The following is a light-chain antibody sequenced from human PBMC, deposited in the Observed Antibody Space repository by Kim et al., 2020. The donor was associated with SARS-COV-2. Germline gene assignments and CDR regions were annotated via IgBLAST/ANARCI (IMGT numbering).Light chain of an antibody. Sequence: GQSITISCTGTYNDVGGYNYVSWYQQHPGKAPKLLLYGVTERPSGVPDRFSGSKSGSTASLTISGLQAEDEADYYCCSYAGNYPLLFGGGTQLTVL. V-gene: IGLV2-11*03. CDR3: CSYAGNYPLL. CDR2: GVT. CDR1: YNDVGGYNY. J-gene: IGLJ2*01.